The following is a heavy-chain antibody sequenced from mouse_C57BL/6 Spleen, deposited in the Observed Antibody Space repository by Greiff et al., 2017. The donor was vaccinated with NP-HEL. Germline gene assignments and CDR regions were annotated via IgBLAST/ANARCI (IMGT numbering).Heavy chain of an antibody. J-gene: IGHJ3*01. CDR2: IYPGSGNT. V-gene: IGHV1-66*01. Sequence: VQRVESGPELVKPGASVKISCKASGYSFTSYYIHWVKQRPGQGLEWIGWIYPGSGNTKYNEKFKGKATLTADTSSSTAYMQLSSLTSEDSAVYYCARGGYDGFAYWGQGTLVTVSA. CDR1: GYSFTSYY. D-gene: IGHD2-2*01. CDR3: ARGGYDGFAY.